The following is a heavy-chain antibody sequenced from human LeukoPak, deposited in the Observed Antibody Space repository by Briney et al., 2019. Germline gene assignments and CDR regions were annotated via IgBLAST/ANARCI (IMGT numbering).Heavy chain of an antibody. J-gene: IGHJ4*02. D-gene: IGHD1-1*01. V-gene: IGHV3-53*01. CDR3: ARDRVFWNDVGGLLHF. CDR2: IYSGGNT. Sequence: GGSLRLSCAASWFTVTTTYTSSARQAPGKGLEWVSLIYSGGNTYYADSVKGRFTISRDNSKNTLYLQMNSLNAEDTAVYYCARDRVFWNDVGGLLHFWGQGTLVTVSS. CDR1: WFTVTTTY.